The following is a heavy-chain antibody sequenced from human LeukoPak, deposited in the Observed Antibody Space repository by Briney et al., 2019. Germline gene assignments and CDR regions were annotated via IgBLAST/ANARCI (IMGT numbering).Heavy chain of an antibody. Sequence: GGSLRLSCAASRFNFNNYWMSWVRQAPGPGLDWVANIKEDGTETYYVDSVRGRFAISRDNAKNSLSLQMNSLRVEDTAVYYCASYLYWWSDLGYWGQGTLVTVSS. CDR1: RFNFNNYW. CDR3: ASYLYWWSDLGY. D-gene: IGHD2-8*02. J-gene: IGHJ4*02. CDR2: IKEDGTET. V-gene: IGHV3-7*01.